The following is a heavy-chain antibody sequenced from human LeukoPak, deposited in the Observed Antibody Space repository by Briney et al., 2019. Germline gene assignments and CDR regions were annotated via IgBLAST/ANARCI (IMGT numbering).Heavy chain of an antibody. J-gene: IGHJ4*02. V-gene: IGHV1-18*01. D-gene: IGHD3-22*01. Sequence: ASVTVSCKSSGYIFTNYGIIWVRQAPGQGLEWMGWINTYNGKTNYAQKVQGRVTMATDTSTSTAYMELRSLRSDDTAVYYCAKSHSGSLRAPFDNWGQGTLVTVSS. CDR2: INTYNGKT. CDR1: GYIFTNYG. CDR3: AKSHSGSLRAPFDN.